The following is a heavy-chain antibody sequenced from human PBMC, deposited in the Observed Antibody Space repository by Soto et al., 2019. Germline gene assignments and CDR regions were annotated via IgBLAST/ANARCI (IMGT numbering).Heavy chain of an antibody. CDR3: ARGGHQTNPRQYYYDSSGYYYY. D-gene: IGHD3-22*01. CDR2: INHSGST. J-gene: IGHJ4*02. V-gene: IGHV4-34*01. Sequence: PSETLSLTCTVYGGSFSGYYWSWIRQPPGKGLEWIGEINHSGSTNYNPSLKSRVTISVDTSKNQFSLKLSSVTAADTAVYYCARGGHQTNPRQYYYDSSGYYYYWGQGTLITVSS. CDR1: GGSFSGYY.